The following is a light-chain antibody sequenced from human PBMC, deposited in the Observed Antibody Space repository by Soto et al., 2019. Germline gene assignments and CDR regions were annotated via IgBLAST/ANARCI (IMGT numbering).Light chain of an antibody. V-gene: IGKV1-33*01. J-gene: IGKJ1*01. Sequence: DIQMTQSPSSLSASVGDRVTITCQASQDISNYLNWYQQKPGKAPKLLIYDASNLETGVPSRFSGSGSGTYFTFTISSLQPEDIATYDCQQYDNLPPWTFGQGTKVEIK. CDR3: QQYDNLPPWT. CDR2: DAS. CDR1: QDISNY.